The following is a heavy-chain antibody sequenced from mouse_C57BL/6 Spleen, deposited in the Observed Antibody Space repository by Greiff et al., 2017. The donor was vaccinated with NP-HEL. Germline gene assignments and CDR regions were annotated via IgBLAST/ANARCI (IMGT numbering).Heavy chain of an antibody. CDR2: INPSNGGT. J-gene: IGHJ2*01. CDR1: GYTFTSYW. Sequence: QVHVKQPGTELVKPGASVKLSCKASGYTFTSYWMHWVKQRPGQGLEWIGNINPSNGGTNYNEKFKSKATLTVDKSSSTAYMQLSSLTSEDSAVYYCARWDDYAYYCDYWGQGTTLTVSS. CDR3: ARWDDYAYYCDY. D-gene: IGHD2-4*01. V-gene: IGHV1-53*01.